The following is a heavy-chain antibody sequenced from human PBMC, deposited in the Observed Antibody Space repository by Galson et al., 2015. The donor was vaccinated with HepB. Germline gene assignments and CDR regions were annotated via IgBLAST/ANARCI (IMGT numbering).Heavy chain of an antibody. CDR2: IHSDGRGI. V-gene: IGHV3-74*01. CDR1: GFTFSGHW. Sequence: SLRLSCAASGFTFSGHWMHWVRQAPGKGLLWISRIHSDGRGIVYADSLKGRFTVSRDNAESTLCLQMNSLRVEDTAVYYCARERDSGHYRTADYWGQGTLVTVSS. J-gene: IGHJ4*02. CDR3: ARERDSGHYRTADY. D-gene: IGHD1-26*01.